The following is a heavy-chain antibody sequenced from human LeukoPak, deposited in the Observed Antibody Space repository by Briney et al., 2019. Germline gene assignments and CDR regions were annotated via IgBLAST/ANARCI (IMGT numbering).Heavy chain of an antibody. V-gene: IGHV3-23*01. CDR3: AKGASGGFLEWFEA. CDR2: IIGSGDST. J-gene: IGHJ5*02. CDR1: GFTFSNYG. Sequence: PGGSLRLSCAASGFTFSNYGMSWVRQAPGKGLEWVSGIIGSGDSTYYADSVKGRFTISRDNSKNMLYLQMNSLRAEDTAEYYCAKGASGGFLEWFEAWGQGTLVTVTS. D-gene: IGHD3-3*01.